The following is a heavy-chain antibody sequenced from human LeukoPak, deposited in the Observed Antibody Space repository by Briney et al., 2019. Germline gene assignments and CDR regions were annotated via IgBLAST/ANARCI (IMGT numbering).Heavy chain of an antibody. V-gene: IGHV2-5*02. CDR3: AHRYYYDGSGYFDY. D-gene: IGHD3-22*01. CDR2: IYWDDDK. CDR1: GFSLSTSGVR. Sequence: SGPTLVNPTQTLTLTCTFSGFSLSTSGVRVGWIRQPPGKALEWLALIYWDDDKRYSPSLKSRLTITKDTSKTRVVLTMTNMDPVDTATYYCAHRYYYDGSGYFDYWGQGTLVTVSS. J-gene: IGHJ4*02.